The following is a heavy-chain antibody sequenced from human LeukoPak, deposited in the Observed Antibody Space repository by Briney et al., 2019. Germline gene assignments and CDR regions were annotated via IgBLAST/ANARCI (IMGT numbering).Heavy chain of an antibody. J-gene: IGHJ6*02. CDR2: IYSGGST. CDR1: GFTVSSNY. D-gene: IGHD2-2*02. CDR3: ARDPLYEGYYYGMDV. Sequence: GGSLRLSCAASGFTVSSNYMSWVRQAPGKGLEWVSVIYSGGSTYYADSVKGRFTISRDNSKNTLYLQMNSLRAEDTAVYYCARDPLYEGYYYGMDVWGQGTTVTVFS. V-gene: IGHV3-66*01.